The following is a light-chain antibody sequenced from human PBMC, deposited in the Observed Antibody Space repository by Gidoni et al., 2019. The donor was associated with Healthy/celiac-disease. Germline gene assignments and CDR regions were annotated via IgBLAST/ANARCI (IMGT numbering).Light chain of an antibody. CDR3: QSYDSSLSVV. CDR2: GKS. V-gene: IGLV1-40*01. Sequence: QSVLTQPPSVSGAPGQRVTISCTGSSSNIGAGYDVHWYQQLPGTAPKLLLYGKSNRPSGVPDRFSGSKYGTSASLAITGLQAEDEADYYCQSYDSSLSVVFGGGTKLTVL. CDR1: SSNIGAGYD. J-gene: IGLJ2*01.